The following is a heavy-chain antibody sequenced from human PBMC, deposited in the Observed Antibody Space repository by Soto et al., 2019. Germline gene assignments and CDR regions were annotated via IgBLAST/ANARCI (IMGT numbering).Heavy chain of an antibody. J-gene: IGHJ6*02. CDR2: IYYSGST. V-gene: IGHV4-31*03. CDR3: AREWKGGYGMDV. CDR1: GGSISSGGYY. Sequence: SETLALTCTVSGGSISSGGYYWSWIRQHPGKGLEWIGYIYYSGSTYYNPSLKSRVTISVDTSKNPFSLKLSSVTAADTAVYYCAREWKGGYGMDVWGQGTTVTVSS. D-gene: IGHD1-1*01.